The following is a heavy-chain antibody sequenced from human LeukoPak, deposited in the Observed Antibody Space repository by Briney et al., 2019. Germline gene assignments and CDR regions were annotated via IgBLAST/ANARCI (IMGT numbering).Heavy chain of an antibody. J-gene: IGHJ3*02. D-gene: IGHD1-26*01. CDR3: ARQGSGGRAFDI. CDR2: IYSSGST. V-gene: IGHV4-59*08. CDR1: GGSISSYY. Sequence: SETLSLTCIVSGGSISSYYWSWIRQPPGKGLEWIGYIYSSGSTNSNSSLKSRVTISVDTSKSQFSLKMTSVTAADTAVYYCARQGSGGRAFDIWRQGTMVTVSS.